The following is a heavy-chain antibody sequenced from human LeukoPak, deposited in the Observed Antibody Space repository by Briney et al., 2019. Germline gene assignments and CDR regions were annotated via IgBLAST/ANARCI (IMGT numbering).Heavy chain of an antibody. V-gene: IGHV1-69*05. Sequence: ASVKVSCKASGGTLSNHAVSWVRQAPGQGLEWMGRIIPVSGTTNYAQKFQGRVTITTDESTSTAYMELSSLRSEDTAVYYCASDREGTTSVYWGQGTLVTVSS. CDR1: GGTLSNHA. D-gene: IGHD1-7*01. J-gene: IGHJ4*02. CDR2: IIPVSGTT. CDR3: ASDREGTTSVY.